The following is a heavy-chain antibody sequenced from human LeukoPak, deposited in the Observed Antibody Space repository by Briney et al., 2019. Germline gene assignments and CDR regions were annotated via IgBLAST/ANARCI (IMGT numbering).Heavy chain of an antibody. Sequence: GGSLRLSCAASGFTLSGYWMSWVRRAPGKGLEWVANIKQDGNEKYYVDSVRGRFTISRDNAKNSVYLQVTSLRVEDTAVYYCARLNYDFWSGVWEGYYMDVWGKGTTVTVSS. J-gene: IGHJ6*03. CDR2: IKQDGNEK. V-gene: IGHV3-7*01. CDR1: GFTLSGYW. D-gene: IGHD3-3*01. CDR3: ARLNYDFWSGVWEGYYMDV.